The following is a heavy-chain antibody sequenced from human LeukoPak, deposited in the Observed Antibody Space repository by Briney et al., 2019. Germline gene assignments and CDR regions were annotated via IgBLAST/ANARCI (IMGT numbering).Heavy chain of an antibody. J-gene: IGHJ3*02. CDR2: ISSSSSYI. Sequence: GGSLRLSCAASGFTFSSYSMNWVRQAPGKGLEWVSFISSSSSYIYYADSVKGRFTISRDNAKNSLYLQMNSLRAEDMALYYCAKDSSSWFSEGSGAFDIWGQGTMVTVSS. D-gene: IGHD6-13*01. V-gene: IGHV3-21*04. CDR3: AKDSSSWFSEGSGAFDI. CDR1: GFTFSSYS.